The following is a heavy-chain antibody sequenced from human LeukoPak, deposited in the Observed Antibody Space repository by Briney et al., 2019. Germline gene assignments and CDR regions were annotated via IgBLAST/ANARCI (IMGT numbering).Heavy chain of an antibody. Sequence: GGSLRLSCAASGFTFSNYGMNWVGQPPGKGGEWVAVVSYDGRKKYYADSVKGRFTISRDSSKNTLYLQMNSLSAEDTAVYYCAKVSVTTLIRDYFDYWGQGTLVTVSS. J-gene: IGHJ4*02. CDR1: GFTFSNYG. V-gene: IGHV3-30*18. CDR2: VSYDGRKK. CDR3: AKVSVTTLIRDYFDY. D-gene: IGHD4-17*01.